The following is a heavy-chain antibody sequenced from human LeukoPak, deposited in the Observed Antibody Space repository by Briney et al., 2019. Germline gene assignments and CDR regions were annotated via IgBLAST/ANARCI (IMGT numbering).Heavy chain of an antibody. D-gene: IGHD5-18*01. Sequence: PGGSLRLSCAASGFTFSSYALSWVRRPPGKGLEWVSSISSSSSYIYYADSVKGRFTISRDNAKNSLYLQMNSLRAEDTAVYYCARDSRSGDTAPLDYWGQGTLVTVSS. CDR3: ARDSRSGDTAPLDY. CDR2: ISSSSSYI. V-gene: IGHV3-21*01. J-gene: IGHJ4*02. CDR1: GFTFSSYA.